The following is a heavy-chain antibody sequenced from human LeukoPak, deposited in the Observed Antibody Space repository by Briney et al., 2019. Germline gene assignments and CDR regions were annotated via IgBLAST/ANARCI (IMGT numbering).Heavy chain of an antibody. CDR3: AKLPSDTSMVTPRYYYYGMDV. D-gene: IGHD5-18*01. CDR2: ISYDGSNK. CDR1: GFTFSSYA. V-gene: IGHV3-30*18. Sequence: GRSLRLSCAASGFTFSSYAIHWVRQAPGKGLEWVAVISYDGSNKYYADSVKGRFTISRDNSKNTLYLQMNSLRAEDTAVYYCAKLPSDTSMVTPRYYYYGMDVWGQGTTVTVSS. J-gene: IGHJ6*02.